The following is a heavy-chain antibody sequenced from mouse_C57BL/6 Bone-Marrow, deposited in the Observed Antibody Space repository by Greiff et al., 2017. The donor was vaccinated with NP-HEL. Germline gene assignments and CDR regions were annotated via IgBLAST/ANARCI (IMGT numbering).Heavy chain of an antibody. CDR3: ARHRTYYGSSPYYFDC. V-gene: IGHV5-6*01. Sequence: EVQVVESGGDLVKPGGSLKLSCAASGFTFSSYGMSWVRQTPDKRLEWVATISSGGSYTYYPDSVKGRFTISRDNAKNTLYLQMSSLKSENTAMYYYARHRTYYGSSPYYFDCGGQGTTLTVSA. J-gene: IGHJ2*01. CDR2: ISSGGSYT. D-gene: IGHD1-1*01. CDR1: GFTFSSYG.